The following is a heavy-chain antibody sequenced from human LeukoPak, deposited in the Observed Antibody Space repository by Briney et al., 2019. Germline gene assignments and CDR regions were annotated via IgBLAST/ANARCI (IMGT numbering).Heavy chain of an antibody. D-gene: IGHD3-10*01. Sequence: SETLSLTCTVSGGSISSSSYYWGWIRQPPGKGLEWIGSIYHSGSSSYNPSLKSRATISVDTSKNQFSLKLSSVTAAVTAVYYCARHSSYYGNFDYWGQGTLVTVSS. CDR3: ARHSSYYGNFDY. CDR1: GGSISSSSYY. V-gene: IGHV4-39*01. J-gene: IGHJ4*02. CDR2: IYHSGSS.